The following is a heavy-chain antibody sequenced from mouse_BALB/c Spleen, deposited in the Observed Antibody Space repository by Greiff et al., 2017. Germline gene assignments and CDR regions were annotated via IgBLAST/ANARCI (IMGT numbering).Heavy chain of an antibody. D-gene: IGHD2-4*01. Sequence: EVQVVESGGGLVQPGGSMKLSCVASGFTFSNYWMNWVRQSPEKGLEWVAEIRLKSNNYATHYAESVKGRFTISRDDSKSSVYLQMNNLRAEDTGIYYCTSRRSTMITTGYYYAMDYWGQGTSVTVSS. CDR3: TSRRSTMITTGYYYAMDY. J-gene: IGHJ4*01. CDR2: IRLKSNNYAT. V-gene: IGHV6-6*02. CDR1: GFTFSNYW.